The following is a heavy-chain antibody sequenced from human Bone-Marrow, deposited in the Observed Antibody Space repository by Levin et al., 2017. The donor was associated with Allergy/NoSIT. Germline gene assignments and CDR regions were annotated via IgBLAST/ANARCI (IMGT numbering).Heavy chain of an antibody. Sequence: GESLKISCAASGFTFSSYAMHWVRQAPGKGLEWVAVISYDGSNKYYADSVKGRFTISRDNSKNTLYLQMNSLRAEDTAVYYCAREAGAGTGGGEFPVQHWGQGTLVTVSS. V-gene: IGHV3-30-3*01. CDR2: ISYDGSNK. CDR1: GFTFSSYA. CDR3: AREAGAGTGGGEFPVQH. D-gene: IGHD3-16*01. J-gene: IGHJ1*01.